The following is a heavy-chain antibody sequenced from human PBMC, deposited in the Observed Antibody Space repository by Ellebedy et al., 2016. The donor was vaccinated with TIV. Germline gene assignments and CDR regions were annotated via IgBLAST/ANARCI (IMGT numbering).Heavy chain of an antibody. CDR3: ARQRGAYYDSIVGIDY. J-gene: IGHJ4*02. D-gene: IGHD3-22*01. Sequence: SETLSLXXTVSGGSISSYYWSWIRQPPGKGLEWIGYIYYSGSTNYNPSLKSRVTISVDTSKNQFSLKLSSVTAADTAVYYCARQRGAYYDSIVGIDYWGQGTLVTVSS. CDR2: IYYSGST. V-gene: IGHV4-59*01. CDR1: GGSISSYY.